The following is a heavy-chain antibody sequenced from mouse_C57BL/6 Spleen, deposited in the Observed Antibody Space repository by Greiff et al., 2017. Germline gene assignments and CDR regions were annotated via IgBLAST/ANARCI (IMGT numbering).Heavy chain of an antibody. Sequence: VQLQQPGAELVKPGASVKVSCKASGYTFTSYWMHWVKQRPGQGLEWIGRIHPSDSDTNYNQKFKGKATLTGDKSSSTAYMQLSSLTSEDAAVYYCATRDYDYDGGYWGQGTTLTVSS. CDR3: ATRDYDYDGGY. CDR1: GYTFTSYW. D-gene: IGHD2-4*01. CDR2: IHPSDSDT. V-gene: IGHV1-74*01. J-gene: IGHJ2*01.